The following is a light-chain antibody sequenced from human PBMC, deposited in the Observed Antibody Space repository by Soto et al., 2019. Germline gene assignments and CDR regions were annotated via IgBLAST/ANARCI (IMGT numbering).Light chain of an antibody. V-gene: IGKV1-5*03. CDR3: QHCDSYWT. J-gene: IGKJ1*01. CDR1: QSIINY. Sequence: DIQLTQSPSTLSASVGDRVTITCRASQSIINYLAWYQQKPGKASKVLIYEASSLESGVPSRFSGSGSGTEFTLTISSLQPDDFATYYCQHCDSYWTFGQGTKVEIK. CDR2: EAS.